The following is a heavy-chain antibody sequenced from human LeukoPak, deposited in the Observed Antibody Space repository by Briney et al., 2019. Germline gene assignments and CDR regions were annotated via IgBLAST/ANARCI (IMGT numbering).Heavy chain of an antibody. CDR2: IYYSGST. CDR1: GGSISSYY. Sequence: PSETLSLTCTVSGGSISSYYWSWIRQPPGKGLEWIGYIYYSGSTNYNPSPKSRVTISVDPSKNQFSLKLSSVTAADTAVYYCARDRSEFDYWGQGTLVTVSS. J-gene: IGHJ4*02. CDR3: ARDRSEFDY. V-gene: IGHV4-59*01.